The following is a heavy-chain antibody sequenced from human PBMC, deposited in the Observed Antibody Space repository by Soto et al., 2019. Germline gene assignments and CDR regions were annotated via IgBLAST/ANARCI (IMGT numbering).Heavy chain of an antibody. Sequence: ASVKVSCTASGYTFTSYAMHWVRQAPGQRLEWMGWINAGNGNTKYSQKFQGRVTITRDTSASTAYMGLSSLRSEDTAVYYCARDSGSYPAGMDVWGQGTTVTVSS. CDR3: ARDSGSYPAGMDV. CDR1: GYTFTSYA. CDR2: INAGNGNT. V-gene: IGHV1-3*01. D-gene: IGHD1-26*01. J-gene: IGHJ6*02.